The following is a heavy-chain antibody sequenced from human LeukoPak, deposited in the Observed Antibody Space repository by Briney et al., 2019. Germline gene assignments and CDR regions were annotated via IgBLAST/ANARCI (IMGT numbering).Heavy chain of an antibody. J-gene: IGHJ4*02. D-gene: IGHD7-27*01. CDR2: IKEDGTQK. V-gene: IGHV3-7*01. Sequence: GGSLRLSCAVSGFTFNKSWTSWVRQAPGKGPEWVANIKEDGTQKYYVDSVRGRFTISRDNAENSLYLQMNSLRDEDTAVYYCAKTGERDYWGRGTLVTVSS. CDR1: GFTFNKSW. CDR3: AKTGERDY.